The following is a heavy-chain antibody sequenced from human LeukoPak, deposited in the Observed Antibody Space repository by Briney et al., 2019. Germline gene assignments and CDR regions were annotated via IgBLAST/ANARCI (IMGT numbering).Heavy chain of an antibody. J-gene: IGHJ3*02. D-gene: IGHD3-22*01. CDR1: GFSFSNYA. CDR2: ISGSGGGT. Sequence: GGSLRLSCAASGFSFSNYAMSWVRQTPGKGLEWVSVISGSGGGTKYADSVKGRLTISRDNSKNTVYLQMNSLRAEDTAVHYCAKCDSNGHYYAAYDIWGQGTMVTVSS. CDR3: AKCDSNGHYYAAYDI. V-gene: IGHV3-23*01.